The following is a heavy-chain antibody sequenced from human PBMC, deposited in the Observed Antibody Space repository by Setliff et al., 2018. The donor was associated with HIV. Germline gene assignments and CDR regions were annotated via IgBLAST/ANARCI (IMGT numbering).Heavy chain of an antibody. J-gene: IGHJ4*02. CDR2: IIPIFGTA. Sequence: SVKVSCKASGGTFSSYAISWVRQAPGQGLEWMGGIIPIFGTANYAQKFEGRVTTTADESTSTAYMELSSLRSEDTAVYYCAATYYYDSSGLHGFDYWGQGTLVTVSS. CDR1: GGTFSSYA. CDR3: AATYYYDSSGLHGFDY. V-gene: IGHV1-69*13. D-gene: IGHD3-22*01.